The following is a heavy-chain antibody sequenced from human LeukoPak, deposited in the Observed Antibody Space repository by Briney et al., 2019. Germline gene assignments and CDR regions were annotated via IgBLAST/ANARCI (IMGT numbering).Heavy chain of an antibody. V-gene: IGHV1-18*01. CDR2: ISAYNGNT. J-gene: IGHJ6*02. Sequence: GASVKVSCKASGYTFTSYGISWVRQAPGQGLEWMGWISAYNGNTNYAQKLQGRVTMTTDTSTSTAYMELRSLRSDDTAVYYCARDRDSSSWSFNYYYYYGMDVWGQGTTVPVSS. CDR3: ARDRDSSSWSFNYYYYYGMDV. CDR1: GYTFTSYG. D-gene: IGHD6-13*01.